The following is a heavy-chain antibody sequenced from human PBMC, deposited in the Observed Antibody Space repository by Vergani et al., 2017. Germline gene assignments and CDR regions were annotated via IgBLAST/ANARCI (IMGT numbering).Heavy chain of an antibody. J-gene: IGHJ6*02. CDR3: ARKHISNYYDNSGYYYMGYYSGMDV. V-gene: IGHV3-11*01. D-gene: IGHD3-22*01. CDR1: GFTFSDYY. CDR2: ISSSGSTI. Sequence: QVQLVESGGGVVKPGGSLRLSCAASGFTFSDYYMSWIRQAPGKGLEWVSYISSSGSTIYYADSVKGRFTISRDNAKNALYLEMNILRAEDTAVYYCARKHISNYYDNSGYYYMGYYSGMDVWGQGTTVTVSS.